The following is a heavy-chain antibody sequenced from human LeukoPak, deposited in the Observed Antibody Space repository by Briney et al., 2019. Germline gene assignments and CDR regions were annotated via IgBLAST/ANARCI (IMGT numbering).Heavy chain of an antibody. D-gene: IGHD1-1*01. CDR1: GFTFSSYS. J-gene: IGHJ6*02. V-gene: IGHV3-21*01. CDR2: ISSSSSYI. Sequence: GGSLRLSCAASGFTFSSYSMNWVRQAPGKGLEWVSSISSSSSYIYYVDSVKGRFTISRDNAKNSLYPQMNSLRAEDTAVYYCARDPQLKVVYYYYGMDVWGQGTTVAVSS. CDR3: ARDPQLKVVYYYYGMDV.